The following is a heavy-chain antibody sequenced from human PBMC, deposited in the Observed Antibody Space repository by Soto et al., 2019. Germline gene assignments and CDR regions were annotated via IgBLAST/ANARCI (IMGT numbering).Heavy chain of an antibody. CDR1: GFTFSSYG. CDR3: ARDQKQWLVGGWMDV. V-gene: IGHV3-33*01. Sequence: QVQLVESGGGVVQPGRSLRLSCAASGFTFSSYGMHWVRQAPGKGLEWVAVIWYDGSNKYYADSVKGRFTISRDNSKNTLYLQMNSLRAEDTAVYYCARDQKQWLVGGWMDVWGQGTTVTVSS. D-gene: IGHD6-19*01. J-gene: IGHJ6*02. CDR2: IWYDGSNK.